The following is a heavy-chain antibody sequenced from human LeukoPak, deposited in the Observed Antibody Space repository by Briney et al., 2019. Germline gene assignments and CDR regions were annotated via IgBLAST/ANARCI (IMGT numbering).Heavy chain of an antibody. CDR1: GFTFSAYY. Sequence: GGSPRLSCAASGFTFSAYYMSWIRQAPGKGLEWVSYISGSGSGIYYADSVKGRFTISRDNAQNSLHLQMNSLRAEDTAMYYCTRSLSGAAGPIDYWGQGTLVTVSS. CDR2: ISGSGSGI. D-gene: IGHD6-13*01. CDR3: TRSLSGAAGPIDY. V-gene: IGHV3-11*04. J-gene: IGHJ4*02.